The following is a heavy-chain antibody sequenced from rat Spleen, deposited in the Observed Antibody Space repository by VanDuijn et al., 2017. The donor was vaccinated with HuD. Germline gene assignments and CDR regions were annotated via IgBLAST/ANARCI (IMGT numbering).Heavy chain of an antibody. CDR1: GFNFNEYW. CDR2: INKDGSTM. V-gene: IGHV4-2*01. D-gene: IGHD1-10*01. J-gene: IGHJ2*01. Sequence: EVKLVESGGGLVQPGRSLKLSCAASGFNFNEYWMGWVRQAPGKGLEWIGEINKDGSTMNYTPSLKEKFTISRDTAQNTLYLQMSKLGSEDTAIYYCAREGNNYYFDYWGQGVMVTVSS. CDR3: AREGNNYYFDY.